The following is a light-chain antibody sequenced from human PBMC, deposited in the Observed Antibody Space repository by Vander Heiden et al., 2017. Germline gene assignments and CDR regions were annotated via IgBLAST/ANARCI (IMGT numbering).Light chain of an antibody. V-gene: IGKV1-8*01. J-gene: IGKJ4*01. Sequence: AIRLTQSPSSFSASTGDRVTITCRASQGISSYLAWYQPKPGKAPKLLIYAASTLQSGVPSRFSGSGSGTDFTLTISCLQSEDFATYYCQQYYSYPPTFGGGTKVEIK. CDR1: QGISSY. CDR3: QQYYSYPPT. CDR2: AAS.